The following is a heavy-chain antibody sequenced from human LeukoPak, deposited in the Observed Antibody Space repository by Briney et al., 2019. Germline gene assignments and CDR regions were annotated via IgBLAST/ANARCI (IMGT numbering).Heavy chain of an antibody. CDR1: EFSVGSNY. Sequence: GGSLRLSCAASEFSVGSNYMSWVRQAPGKGLEWVSVIYSGGSTYYADSVKGRFAISRDNSKNTLYLQMNSLRAEDTAVYFCAKDEEVTGTNLGLILDAFDIWGQGTMVTVSS. J-gene: IGHJ3*02. D-gene: IGHD1-20*01. V-gene: IGHV3-53*01. CDR2: IYSGGST. CDR3: AKDEEVTGTNLGLILDAFDI.